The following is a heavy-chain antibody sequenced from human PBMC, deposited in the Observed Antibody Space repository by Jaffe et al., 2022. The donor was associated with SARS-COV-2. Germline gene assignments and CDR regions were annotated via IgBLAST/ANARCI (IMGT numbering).Heavy chain of an antibody. CDR2: IYPGDSET. CDR3: ATSHSDSGWDY. V-gene: IGHV5-51*01. D-gene: IGHD6-19*01. Sequence: EVQLVQSGAEVKKPGESLKISCKGSGYRFTSYWIGWVRQMPGKGLEWMGIIYPGDSETRYSPSFQGQVTVSADKSITTAYLQWSSLKASDSAIYYCATSHSDSGWDYWGQGTLVTVSS. CDR1: GYRFTSYW. J-gene: IGHJ4*02.